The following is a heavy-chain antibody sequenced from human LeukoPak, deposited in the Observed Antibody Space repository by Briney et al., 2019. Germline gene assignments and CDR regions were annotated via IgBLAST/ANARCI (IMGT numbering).Heavy chain of an antibody. CDR3: ARGRIGYCSSTSCGFDY. D-gene: IGHD2-2*01. J-gene: IGHJ4*02. V-gene: IGHV4-30-2*01. CDR2: IYHSGST. Sequence: SETLSLTCAVSGGSISGGGYSWSWIRQPPGKGLEWIGYIYHSGSTYYNPSLKSRVTISVDRSKNQFSLKLSSVTAADTAVYYCARGRIGYCSSTSCGFDYWGQGTLVTVSS. CDR1: GGSISGGGYS.